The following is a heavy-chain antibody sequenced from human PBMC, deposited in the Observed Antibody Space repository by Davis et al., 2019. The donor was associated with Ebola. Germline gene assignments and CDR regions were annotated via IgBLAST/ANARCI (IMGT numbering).Heavy chain of an antibody. J-gene: IGHJ4*02. CDR2: TSPSGDT. V-gene: IGHV4-4*02. D-gene: IGHD3-22*01. CDR1: GGSISGHDW. CDR3: ARSSEPKRALDS. Sequence: PSETLSLTCTVSGGSISGHDWWSWVRLPPGKGLDWIGETSPSGDTNYNPSLKSRVTIFVDQSKNQFSLNLISVTAADTAVYYCARSSEPKRALDSWGPGTLVSVSS.